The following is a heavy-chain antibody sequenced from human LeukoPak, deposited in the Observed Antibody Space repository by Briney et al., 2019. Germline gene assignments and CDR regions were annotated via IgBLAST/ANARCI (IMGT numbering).Heavy chain of an antibody. V-gene: IGHV4-59*01. CDR3: ARTHDGWFDP. J-gene: IGHJ5*02. CDR2: IYYGGST. CDR1: GGSISSYY. Sequence: PSETLSLTCTVSGGSISSYYWSWIRQPPGKGLEWIGYIYYGGSTNYNPSLKSRVTISVDTSKNQFSLKLSSVTAADTAVYYCARTHDGWFDPWGQGTLVTVSS. D-gene: IGHD3-3*01.